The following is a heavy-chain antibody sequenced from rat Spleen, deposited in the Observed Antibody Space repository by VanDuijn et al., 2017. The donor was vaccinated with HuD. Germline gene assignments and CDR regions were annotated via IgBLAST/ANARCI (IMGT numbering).Heavy chain of an antibody. V-gene: IGHV5-25*01. J-gene: IGHJ4*01. CDR2: ISPSGGST. Sequence: EVQLVESGGGLVQPNESLKISCAASGFTFSNYDMAWVRQAPTKGLEWVASISPSGGSTYYRDSVKGRFTISRDNAKSTLYLQMNSLRSEDTATYYCARGYVMDAWGQGASVTVSS. CDR3: ARGYVMDA. CDR1: GFTFSNYD.